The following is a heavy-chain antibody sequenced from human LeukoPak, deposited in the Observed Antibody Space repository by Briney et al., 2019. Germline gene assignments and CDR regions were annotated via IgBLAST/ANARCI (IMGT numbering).Heavy chain of an antibody. CDR3: ASLKYDSSGFYGSDY. D-gene: IGHD3-22*01. CDR1: GGSISSGSHY. CDR2: IYASGST. Sequence: SETLSLTCTVSGGSISSGSHYCSWIRQPAGKGLEWIGHIYASGSTNNNPSLKSRVTMSVDTSKNQFSLKLSSVTAADTAVFYCASLKYDSSGFYGSDYWGQGTLVTVSS. J-gene: IGHJ4*02. V-gene: IGHV4-61*09.